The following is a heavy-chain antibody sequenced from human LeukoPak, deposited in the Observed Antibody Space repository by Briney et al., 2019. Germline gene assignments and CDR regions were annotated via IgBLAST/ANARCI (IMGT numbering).Heavy chain of an antibody. Sequence: RPSETLSLTCTVSGGSISSSSYYWGWIRQPPGKGLEWIGSIYYSGSTYYNPSLKSRVTISVDTSKNQFSLKLSSVTAADTAMYYCATTKDYYYYYMDVWGKGTTVTISS. V-gene: IGHV4-39*01. CDR1: GGSISSSSYY. CDR3: ATTKDYYYYYMDV. J-gene: IGHJ6*03. CDR2: IYYSGST. D-gene: IGHD1-14*01.